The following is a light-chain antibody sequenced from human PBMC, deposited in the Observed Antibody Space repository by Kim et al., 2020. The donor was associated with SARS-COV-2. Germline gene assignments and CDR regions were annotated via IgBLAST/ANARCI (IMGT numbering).Light chain of an antibody. J-gene: IGKJ1*01. CDR3: QQRNIWPRT. CDR2: DAP. V-gene: IGKV3-11*01. CDR1: QSVSSH. Sequence: LAQGQRASLSCRASQSVSSHVAWYQHRFGQAARLLIYDAPHRATGIPARFSGSGSGTDFTLTISSLEPEDFAVYYCQQRNIWPRTFGQRAKVDIK.